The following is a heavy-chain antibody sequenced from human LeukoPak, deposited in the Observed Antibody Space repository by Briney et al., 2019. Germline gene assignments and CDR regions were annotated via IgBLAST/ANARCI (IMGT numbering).Heavy chain of an antibody. CDR3: ARDCNYGDYYYGMDV. D-gene: IGHD4-17*01. V-gene: IGHV4-61*01. Sequence: SETLSLTCTVSGGSVSSGSYYWSWIRQPPGKGLEWIGYIYYSGSTNYNPSLKSRVTISVDTSKNQFSLKLSAVTVADTAVYYCARDCNYGDYYYGMDVWGKGTTVTVSS. J-gene: IGHJ6*04. CDR2: IYYSGST. CDR1: GGSVSSGSYY.